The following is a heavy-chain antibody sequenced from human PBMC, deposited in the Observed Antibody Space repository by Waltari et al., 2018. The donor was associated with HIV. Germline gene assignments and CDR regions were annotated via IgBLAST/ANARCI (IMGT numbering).Heavy chain of an antibody. CDR2: INPNSGGT. CDR3: ARDKDYYGSGSPFDY. CDR1: GYTSTGYY. Sequence: QVQLVQSGAEVKKPWDSVKGSCKASGYTSTGYYMHWLRPAPGQGLEWMGWINPNSGGTNYAQKFQGRVTMTRDTSISTAYMELSRLRSDDTAVYYCARDKDYYGSGSPFDYWGQGTLVTVSS. V-gene: IGHV1-2*02. D-gene: IGHD3-10*01. J-gene: IGHJ4*02.